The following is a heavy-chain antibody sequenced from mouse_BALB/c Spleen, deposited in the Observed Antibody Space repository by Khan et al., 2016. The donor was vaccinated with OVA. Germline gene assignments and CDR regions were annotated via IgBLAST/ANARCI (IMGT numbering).Heavy chain of an antibody. CDR1: GFTFSTYG. D-gene: IGHD1-1*01. CDR2: ISTSGSYT. V-gene: IGHV5-6*01. Sequence: EVELVESGGDLVKPGGSLKLSCAASGFTFSTYGMSWVRQTPDKRLEWVAIISTSGSYTYYPDSVTGRFTISRDNAKNTLYLQMSSLKSEDTGLYYCARCLYGSSYDYYAMDYWGQGTSVTVSS. CDR3: ARCLYGSSYDYYAMDY. J-gene: IGHJ4*01.